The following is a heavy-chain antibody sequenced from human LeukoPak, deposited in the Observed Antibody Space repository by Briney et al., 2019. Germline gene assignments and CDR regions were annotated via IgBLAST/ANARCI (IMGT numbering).Heavy chain of an antibody. CDR3: ARDYTRSSPFDY. D-gene: IGHD2-2*02. J-gene: IGHJ4*02. Sequence: GDSLKISCKGSGYSFTSYWIGWVRQMPGKGLEWMGTIYPGGSDARYSPSFQGPVTISADKSISTAYLRWSSLKASDTAIYYCARDYTRSSPFDYWGQGTLVTVSS. CDR2: IYPGGSDA. V-gene: IGHV5-51*01. CDR1: GYSFTSYW.